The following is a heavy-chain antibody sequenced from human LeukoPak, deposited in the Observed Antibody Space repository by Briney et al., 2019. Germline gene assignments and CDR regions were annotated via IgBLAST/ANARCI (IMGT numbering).Heavy chain of an antibody. Sequence: KTGGSLRLSCAASGFTFSSYSMNWVRQAPGKGLEWVSSISSSSSYIHYADSVKGRFTISRDNAKNSLYLQMNSLRAEDTAVYYCARVFVVVVAATHYGMDVWGQGTTVTVSS. CDR2: ISSSSSYI. CDR1: GFTFSSYS. CDR3: ARVFVVVVAATHYGMDV. D-gene: IGHD2-15*01. J-gene: IGHJ6*02. V-gene: IGHV3-21*01.